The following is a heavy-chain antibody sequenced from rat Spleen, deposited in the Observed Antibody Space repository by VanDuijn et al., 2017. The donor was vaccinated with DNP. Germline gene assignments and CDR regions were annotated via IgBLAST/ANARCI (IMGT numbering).Heavy chain of an antibody. CDR3: TTFEGRDA. CDR1: GFSVSDYY. CDR2: IIYDGSRT. Sequence: EVQLVESGGGLVQPGRSMTLSCAASGFSVSDYYMAWVRQAQSTGLEWVASIIYDGSRTYYRNSVKGRFTISRDNAKSTLYLQMDSLRSEDTATYYCTTFEGRDAWGQGTSVTVSS. J-gene: IGHJ4*01. D-gene: IGHD1-11*01. V-gene: IGHV5-20*01.